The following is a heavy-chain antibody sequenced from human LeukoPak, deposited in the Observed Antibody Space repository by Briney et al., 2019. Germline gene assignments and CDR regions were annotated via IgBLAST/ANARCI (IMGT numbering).Heavy chain of an antibody. CDR3: ARRGYSYGYYWFDP. J-gene: IGHJ5*02. Sequence: ASVKVSCKASGYTFTSYGISWVRQAPGQGLEWMGWISAYNGNTNYAQKLQGRVTMTTDTSTSTAYTELRSLRSDDTAVYYCARRGYSYGYYWFDPWGQGTLVTVSS. V-gene: IGHV1-18*01. CDR1: GYTFTSYG. CDR2: ISAYNGNT. D-gene: IGHD5-18*01.